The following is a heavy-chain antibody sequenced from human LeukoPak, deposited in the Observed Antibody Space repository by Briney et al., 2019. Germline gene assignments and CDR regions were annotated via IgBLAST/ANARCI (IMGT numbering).Heavy chain of an antibody. D-gene: IGHD3-3*01. CDR3: ARAVVFGMGADGIDS. J-gene: IGHJ4*02. Sequence: PSQTLSLTCTVSGGSISSGSYYWSWIRQPAGKGLEWIGRIYTSGSTNYNPSLKSRVTISVDTSKNQFSLKLSSVTAAATAVSYCARAVVFGMGADGIDSWAQETLVTVSS. CDR2: IYTSGST. V-gene: IGHV4-61*02. CDR1: GGSISSGSYY.